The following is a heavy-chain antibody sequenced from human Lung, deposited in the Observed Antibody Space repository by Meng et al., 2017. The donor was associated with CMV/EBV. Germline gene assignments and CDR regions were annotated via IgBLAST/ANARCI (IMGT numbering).Heavy chain of an antibody. J-gene: IGHJ6*02. CDR1: GFTFSSYG. D-gene: IGHD3-9*01. CDR3: AKAQFGRYFDGRDGMDV. Sequence: SLKISXAASGFTFSSYGMHWVRQAPGKGLEWVAVIWNDGSIKYYADSVKGRFTISRDNSKNTLYLQMYSLRADDTAVYHCAKAQFGRYFDGRDGMDVWGQGTTVTGSS. CDR2: IWNDGSIK. V-gene: IGHV3-33*06.